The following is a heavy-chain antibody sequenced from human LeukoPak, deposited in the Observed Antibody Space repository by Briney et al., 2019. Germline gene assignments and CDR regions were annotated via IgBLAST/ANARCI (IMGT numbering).Heavy chain of an antibody. CDR3: AKDESPRIAADNY. CDR1: GFTFSSYA. J-gene: IGHJ4*02. CDR2: INGNGGRT. V-gene: IGHV3-23*01. D-gene: IGHD6-25*01. Sequence: GGSLRLSCAASGFTFSSYALSWVRQAPGKGPEYVSTINGNGGRTYYADSVKGRFTISRDNSKETVYLQMNSLRAEDTAVYYCAKDESPRIAADNYWGQGTLVTVSS.